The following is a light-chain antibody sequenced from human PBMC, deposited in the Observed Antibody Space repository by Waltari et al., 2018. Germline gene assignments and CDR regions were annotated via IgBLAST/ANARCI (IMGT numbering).Light chain of an antibody. CDR1: SSYVGSYNL. Sequence: QSALTQPASVSGSPGQSITISCTGTSSYVGSYNLVSWYQHHPGKAPQLMIYEGSKRPSGVSNRFSGSKSDNMASLTISGLQAEDEADYYCCSYGGSSSNWVFGGGTKLTVL. J-gene: IGLJ3*02. CDR2: EGS. CDR3: CSYGGSSSNWV. V-gene: IGLV2-23*01.